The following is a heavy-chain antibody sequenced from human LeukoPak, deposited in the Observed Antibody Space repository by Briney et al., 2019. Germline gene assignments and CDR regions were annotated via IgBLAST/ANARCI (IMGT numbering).Heavy chain of an antibody. J-gene: IGHJ4*02. CDR2: IYYSGST. V-gene: IGHV4-59*08. CDR3: AARISGTYYFDY. D-gene: IGHD1-7*01. CDR1: GGSISSYY. Sequence: KPSETLSLTCTVSGGSISSYYWSWIRQPPGKGLERIGYIYYSGSTNYNPSLKSRVTISVDTSKNQFSLKLSSVTAADTAVYYCAARISGTYYFDYWGQGTLVTVSS.